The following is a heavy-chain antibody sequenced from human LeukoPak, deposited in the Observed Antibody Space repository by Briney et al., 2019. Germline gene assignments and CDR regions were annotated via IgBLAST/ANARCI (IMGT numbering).Heavy chain of an antibody. V-gene: IGHV3-21*01. CDR1: GFTFSSYS. CDR3: AREETGAYYYDSSGYYLY. J-gene: IGHJ4*02. Sequence: GGSLRLSCAASGFTFSSYSMNWVRQAPGKGLEWVSSISSSSSYIYYADSVKGRFTISRDNDKNSLYLQMNSLRAEDTAVYYCAREETGAYYYDSSGYYLYWGQGTLVTVSS. CDR2: ISSSSSYI. D-gene: IGHD3-22*01.